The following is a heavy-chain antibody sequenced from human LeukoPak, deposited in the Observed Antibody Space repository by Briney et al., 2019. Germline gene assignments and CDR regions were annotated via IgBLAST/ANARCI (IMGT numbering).Heavy chain of an antibody. D-gene: IGHD1-14*01. J-gene: IGHJ5*02. CDR2: INHSGST. Sequence: SETLSLTCAVSGESFSGYYWSWIRQPPGKGLEWIGQINHSGSTNYNPSLKSRVTISVDTTKNQFSLKLSSVTAADTAVYYCARGWTGQSWFGPWGQGTLVTVSS. CDR1: GESFSGYY. CDR3: ARGWTGQSWFGP. V-gene: IGHV4-34*01.